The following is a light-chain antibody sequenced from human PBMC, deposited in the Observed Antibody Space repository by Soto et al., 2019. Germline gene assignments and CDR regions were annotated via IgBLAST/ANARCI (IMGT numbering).Light chain of an antibody. CDR3: QQYNTWSFT. V-gene: IGKV3-15*01. Sequence: EIVMTQSPATLSVSPGERATLSCRASQSVSSNLAWYQQKPGQAPRLLIYGASTRATGIPARFSGSGSGTEFTLTISSLQSEDFAVYYCQQYNTWSFTFGPGTKVDI. J-gene: IGKJ3*01. CDR1: QSVSSN. CDR2: GAS.